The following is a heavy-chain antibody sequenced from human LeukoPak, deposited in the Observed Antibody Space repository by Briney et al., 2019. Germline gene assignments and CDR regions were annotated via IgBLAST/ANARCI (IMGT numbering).Heavy chain of an antibody. CDR2: ISNDGCNK. Sequence: GGSLRLSCAASGFTFSSYGMHWVRQAPGKGLDWVAVISNDGCNKYYADSVKGRFTISRDNSKNTLYLQMNSLRTEDTAVYYCAKGRRDARFGTGGYWGQGTLVTVSS. CDR3: AKGRRDARFGTGGY. J-gene: IGHJ4*02. V-gene: IGHV3-30*18. D-gene: IGHD3-10*01. CDR1: GFTFSSYG.